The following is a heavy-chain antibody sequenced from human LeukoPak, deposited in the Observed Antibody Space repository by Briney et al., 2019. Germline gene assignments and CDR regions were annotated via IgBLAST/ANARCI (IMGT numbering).Heavy chain of an antibody. CDR3: AKERSMATNFDY. V-gene: IGHV3-30*18. J-gene: IGHJ4*02. CDR2: ISYDGSNK. D-gene: IGHD5-24*01. Sequence: PGGSQRLSCAASGFTFSSYGMHWVRQAPGKGLEWAAVISYDGSNKYYADSVKGRFTISRDNSKNTLYLQMNSLRAEDTAVYYCAKERSMATNFDYWGQGTLVTVSS. CDR1: GFTFSSYG.